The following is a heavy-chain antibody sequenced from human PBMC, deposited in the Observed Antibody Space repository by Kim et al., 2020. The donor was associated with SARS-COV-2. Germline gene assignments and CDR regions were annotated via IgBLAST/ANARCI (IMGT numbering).Heavy chain of an antibody. CDR3: ARGGLSTAWDSC. Sequence: GGSLRLSCAASGFTFNNYGMSWVRQAPGKGLEWVSSINGGGRYSFYADSVKGRFTISRDNSKSSPYLQMNSLRAEDTAVYYCARGGLSTAWDSCWGQGTL. J-gene: IGHJ4*02. CDR1: GFTFNNYG. V-gene: IGHV3-23*01. D-gene: IGHD6-19*01. CDR2: INGGGRYS.